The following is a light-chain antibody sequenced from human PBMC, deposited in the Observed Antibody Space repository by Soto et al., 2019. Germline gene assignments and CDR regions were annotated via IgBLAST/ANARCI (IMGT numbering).Light chain of an antibody. V-gene: IGLV2-14*01. CDR2: EVS. J-gene: IGLJ3*02. Sequence: QSALTQPASVSGSPGQSITISCTGTSSDVGGYYYVSWYQQYPGKAPKLMIYEVSNRPSGVSDRFSGSRSGNTASLTISGLQAEDESDYYCISYTSSSTWVFGGGTKVTVL. CDR1: SSDVGGYYY. CDR3: ISYTSSSTWV.